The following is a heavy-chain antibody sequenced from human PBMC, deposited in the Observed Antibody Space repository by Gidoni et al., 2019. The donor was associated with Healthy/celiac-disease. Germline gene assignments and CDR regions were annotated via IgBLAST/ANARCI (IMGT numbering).Heavy chain of an antibody. V-gene: IGHV1-69*01. CDR3: AREGWGRYGMDV. J-gene: IGHJ6*02. D-gene: IGHD3-16*01. CDR2: IIPIFGTA. CDR1: GGTFSSYA. Sequence: QVQLVQSGAEVTKPWSSVKVSCKASGGTFSSYALSWVRQAPGQGLEWRGGIIPIFGTANYAQKFQGRVTITADESTSTAYMELSSLRSEDTAVYYCAREGWGRYGMDVWGQGTTVTVSS.